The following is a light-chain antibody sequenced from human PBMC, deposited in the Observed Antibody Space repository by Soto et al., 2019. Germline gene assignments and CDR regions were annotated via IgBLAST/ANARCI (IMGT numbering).Light chain of an antibody. V-gene: IGKV2-28*01. J-gene: IGKJ4*01. Sequence: DIVMTQSPLSLPVTPGEPASISCRSSQSLLHSNGNNYLDWYLQKPEQSPQLLLYLGSNRASGVPDRFSGSASGSVCTVNISRVEAEDVGVYYFMQAIQSPLTFGGGPKVEIK. CDR1: QSLLHSNGNNY. CDR2: LGS. CDR3: MQAIQSPLT.